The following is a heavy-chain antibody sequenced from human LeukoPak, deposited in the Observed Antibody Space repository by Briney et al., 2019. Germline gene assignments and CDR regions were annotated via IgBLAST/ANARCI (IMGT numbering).Heavy chain of an antibody. CDR2: ISSSSSYI. J-gene: IGHJ3*02. V-gene: IGHV3-21*01. D-gene: IGHD3-22*01. CDR3: ARDPSNYYDSSGYHDAFDI. CDR1: GFTFSSYS. Sequence: PGRSLRLSCAASGFTFSSYSMNWVRQAPGKGLEWVSSISSSSSYIYYADSVKGRFTISRDNAKNSLYLQMNSLRAEDTAVYYCARDPSNYYDSSGYHDAFDIWGQGTMVTVSS.